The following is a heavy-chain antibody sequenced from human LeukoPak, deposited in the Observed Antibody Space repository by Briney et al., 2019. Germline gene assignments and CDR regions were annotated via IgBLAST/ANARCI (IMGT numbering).Heavy chain of an antibody. V-gene: IGHV1-2*02. D-gene: IGHD2-21*02. Sequence: ASVKVSCKASGYTFTGYYMHWVRQAPGQGLEWMGWINPNSGGTNYAQKFQGRVTMTRDTSISTAYMELSRLRSDDTAVYYCARDIQYCGGDCYSNYWGQGTLITVSS. CDR1: GYTFTGYY. J-gene: IGHJ4*02. CDR2: INPNSGGT. CDR3: ARDIQYCGGDCYSNY.